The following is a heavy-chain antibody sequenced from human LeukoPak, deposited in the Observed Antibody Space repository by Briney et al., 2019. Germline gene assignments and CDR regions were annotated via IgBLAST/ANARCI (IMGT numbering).Heavy chain of an antibody. CDR1: GGSISSGGYY. J-gene: IGHJ4*02. CDR2: IYYSGST. CDR3: ARGSGYYYGSYFDY. V-gene: IGHV4-31*03. D-gene: IGHD3-22*01. Sequence: SETLSLTRTVSGGSISSGGYYWSWIRQHPGKGLEWIGYIYYSGSTYYNPSLKSRVTISVDTSKNQFSLKLSSVTAADTAVYYCARGSGYYYGSYFDYWGQGTLVTVSS.